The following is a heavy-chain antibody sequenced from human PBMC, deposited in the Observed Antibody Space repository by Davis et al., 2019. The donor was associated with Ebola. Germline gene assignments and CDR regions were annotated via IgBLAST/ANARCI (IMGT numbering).Heavy chain of an antibody. D-gene: IGHD3-3*01. CDR2: ISAYNGNT. Sequence: AASVKVSCKASGYTFTSYGISWVRQAPGQGLEWMGWISAYNGNTNYAQKLQGRVTMTTDTSTSTAYMELRSLRSDDTAVYYCARDTRFLEWLLYRYFGMDVWGQGTTVTVSS. V-gene: IGHV1-18*01. CDR3: ARDTRFLEWLLYRYFGMDV. CDR1: GYTFTSYG. J-gene: IGHJ6*02.